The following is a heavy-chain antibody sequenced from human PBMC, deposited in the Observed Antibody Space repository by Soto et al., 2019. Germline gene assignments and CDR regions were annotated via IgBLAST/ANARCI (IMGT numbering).Heavy chain of an antibody. CDR2: TYYRSKWYN. CDR1: GDSVSSNSAA. J-gene: IGHJ4*02. Sequence: PSQTLSLTCAISGDSVSSNSAAWNWIRHSPSRGLERLGRTYYRSKWYNDYAVSMRSRITINPDTTKNQFSLQLNSATPEDTAVYYCATWRFDYWGQGTLVTVSS. V-gene: IGHV6-1*01. CDR3: ATWRFDY.